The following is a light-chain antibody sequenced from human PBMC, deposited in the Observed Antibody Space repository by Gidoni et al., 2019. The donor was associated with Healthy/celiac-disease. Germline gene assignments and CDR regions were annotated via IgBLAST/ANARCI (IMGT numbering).Light chain of an antibody. CDR3: QQYNNWPGT. Sequence: IVMTQSPATLSVSPGARATPSCRPSQSVSSNLAWYQQKPGQAPRLLIYGASTRATGIPARFSGSGSGTEFTLTISSLQSEDFAVYYCQQYNNWPGTFGQGTKVEIK. V-gene: IGKV3-15*01. CDR2: GAS. CDR1: QSVSSN. J-gene: IGKJ1*01.